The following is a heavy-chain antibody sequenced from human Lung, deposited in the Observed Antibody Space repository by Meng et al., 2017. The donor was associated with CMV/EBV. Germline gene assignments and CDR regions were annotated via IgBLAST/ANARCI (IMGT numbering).Heavy chain of an antibody. V-gene: IGHV4-31*03. CDR3: ARASYGSGSPLGESWFDP. D-gene: IGHD3-10*01. CDR1: GCSISSGGYY. J-gene: IGHJ5*02. Sequence: QVQLQGSGPGLVQPSQTLSLTCTVSGCSISSGGYYWSWIRQHPGKGLEWIGYIHSSGSTYYNPSLRSRLTISVDTSKNQFSLKLSSVTAADTAVYYCARASYGSGSPLGESWFDPWGQGTLVTVSS. CDR2: IHSSGST.